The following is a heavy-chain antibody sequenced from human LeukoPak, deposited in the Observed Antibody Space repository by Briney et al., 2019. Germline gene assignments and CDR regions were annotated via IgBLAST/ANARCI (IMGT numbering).Heavy chain of an antibody. D-gene: IGHD3-16*02. J-gene: IGHJ3*02. CDR2: ISSSSSYI. CDR3: TRAQSYDYVWGSYRRRGAFDI. V-gene: IGHV3-21*01. CDR1: GFTFSSYS. Sequence: GGSLRLSCAASGFTFSSYSMNWVRQAPGKGLEWVSSISSSSSYIYYADSVKGRFTISRDNAKNSLYLQMNSLRAEDTAVYYCTRAQSYDYVWGSYRRRGAFDIWGQGTMVTVSS.